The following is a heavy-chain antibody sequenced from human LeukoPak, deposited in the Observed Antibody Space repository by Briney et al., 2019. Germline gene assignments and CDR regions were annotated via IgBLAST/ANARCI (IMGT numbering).Heavy chain of an antibody. CDR3: ANEPISRGPYTYYDYFMDV. CDR1: GFTFSNYW. V-gene: IGHV3-74*01. D-gene: IGHD4-11*01. CDR2: TNPGGSNT. J-gene: IGHJ6*03. Sequence: GGSLRLSCAASGFTFSNYWMHWVRQVPGKGLVWVSRTNPGGSNTAYADSVKGRFTISRDNARNTLYLQMDSLRAEDTAVYYCANEPISRGPYTYYDYFMDVWGKGTTVTVSS.